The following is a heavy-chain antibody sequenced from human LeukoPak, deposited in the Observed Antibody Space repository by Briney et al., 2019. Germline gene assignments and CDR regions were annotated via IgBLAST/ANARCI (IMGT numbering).Heavy chain of an antibody. V-gene: IGHV3-23*01. Sequence: PGGSLRLSCTASGFTFNRDWTAWVRQAPGKGLEWVSAISGSGGSTYYADSVKGRFTISRDNSKNTLYLQMNSLRAEDTAVYYCAKGRDPYYYYYMDVWGKGTTVTVSS. CDR2: ISGSGGST. CDR1: GFTFNRDW. CDR3: AKGRDPYYYYYMDV. J-gene: IGHJ6*03.